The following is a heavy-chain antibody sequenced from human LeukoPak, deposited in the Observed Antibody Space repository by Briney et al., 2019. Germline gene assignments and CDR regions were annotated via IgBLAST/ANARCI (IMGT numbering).Heavy chain of an antibody. CDR2: IYPGDSYT. Sequence: GESLKISCKCSGYIFTSHWSSWVLQMPGKGLGFMGIIYPGDSYTTDSASCQGQGTISADKSVSTAYLQWSSLKASDTGIYYCATTTTRGNPHYFDYWGQGTLVTVSS. CDR3: ATTTTRGNPHYFDY. CDR1: GYIFTSHW. V-gene: IGHV5-51*01. D-gene: IGHD1-1*01. J-gene: IGHJ4*02.